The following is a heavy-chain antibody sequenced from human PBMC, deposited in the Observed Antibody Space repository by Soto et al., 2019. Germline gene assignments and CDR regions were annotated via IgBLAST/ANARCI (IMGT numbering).Heavy chain of an antibody. CDR1: GFTFSSSA. CDR3: ANDNYGMEV. Sequence: GSLRLSCAASGFTFSSSAMSWVRQAPGKGLEWVSAISGGGGSTYYADSVKGRFTISRDTSKNTLYLQMNSLRAEDTAVYYCANDNYGMEVWGQGTTVTVSS. V-gene: IGHV3-23*01. CDR2: ISGGGGST. J-gene: IGHJ6*02.